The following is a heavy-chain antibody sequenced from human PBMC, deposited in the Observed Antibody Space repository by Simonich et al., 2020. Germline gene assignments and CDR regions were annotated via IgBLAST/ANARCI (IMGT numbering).Heavy chain of an antibody. J-gene: IGHJ3*02. CDR3: AKDLGERITMIVVVIDAFDI. CDR2: ISGRVGST. D-gene: IGHD3-22*01. CDR1: GFTFSSYA. Sequence: GGGLVQPGGSLKLSCAASGFTFSSYAMSWVPQAPGKGLEWVSAISGRVGSTYYADSVKGRFTISRDNSKNTLYRKMNSLRAEDTAVYYCAKDLGERITMIVVVIDAFDIWGQGTMVTVSS. V-gene: IGHV3-23*01.